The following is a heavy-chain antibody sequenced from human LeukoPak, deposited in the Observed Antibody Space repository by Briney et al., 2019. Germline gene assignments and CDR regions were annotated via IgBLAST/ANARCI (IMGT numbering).Heavy chain of an antibody. Sequence: SSQTLSFTCTVTGGSISSYYWSWIRQPPGKGLEWLGYIYYSGSTNYNPSLKSRVTISVDTSKNQFSLKLSSVTAADTAVYYCARQTKHSSLQDYWGQGTLVTVSS. CDR3: ARQTKHSSLQDY. V-gene: IGHV4-59*01. CDR1: GGSISSYY. J-gene: IGHJ4*02. CDR2: IYYSGST. D-gene: IGHD6-13*01.